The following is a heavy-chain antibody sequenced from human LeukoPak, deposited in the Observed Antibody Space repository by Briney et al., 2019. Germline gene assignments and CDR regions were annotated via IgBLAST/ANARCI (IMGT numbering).Heavy chain of an antibody. CDR1: GFTFSSYA. CDR2: ISYDGSNK. V-gene: IGHV3-30*04. CDR3: ARDRGRTVYYANFDY. Sequence: GGSLRLSCAASGFTFSSYAMHWVRQAPGKGLEWVAVISYDGSNKYYADSVKGRFTISRDNSKNTLYLQMNSLRAEDTAVYYCARDRGRTVYYANFDYWGQGTLVTVSS. J-gene: IGHJ4*02. D-gene: IGHD1-26*01.